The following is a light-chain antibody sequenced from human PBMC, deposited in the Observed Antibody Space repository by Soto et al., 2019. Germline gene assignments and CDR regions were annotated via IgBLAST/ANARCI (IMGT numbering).Light chain of an antibody. CDR3: QQYGSSPLT. Sequence: EIVLTQSPGTLSLSPGERATLSCSASHSVSSSYLAWYQQRPGQAPRRLIYGASSRATGIPDRFSGSGSGTDFTITISILEPEDLAVYYGQQYGSSPLTFGGGTKVEIK. CDR2: GAS. CDR1: HSVSSSY. J-gene: IGKJ4*01. V-gene: IGKV3-20*01.